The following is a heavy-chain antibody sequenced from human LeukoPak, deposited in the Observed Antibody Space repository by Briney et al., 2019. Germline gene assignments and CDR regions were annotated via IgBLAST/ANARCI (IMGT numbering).Heavy chain of an antibody. V-gene: IGHV4-59*08. CDR3: ARRGVNYYDSSGNAFDI. CDR1: GGSISSYY. D-gene: IGHD3-22*01. Sequence: SETLSLTCTVSGGSISSYYWSWIRQPPGKGLEWLGYIYYSGSTNYNPSLKSRVTISVDTSKNQFSLKLSSVTAADTAVYYCARRGVNYYDSSGNAFDIWGQGTMVTVSS. J-gene: IGHJ3*02. CDR2: IYYSGST.